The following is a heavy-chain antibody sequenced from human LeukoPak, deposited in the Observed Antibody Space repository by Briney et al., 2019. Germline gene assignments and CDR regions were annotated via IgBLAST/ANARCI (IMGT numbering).Heavy chain of an antibody. CDR1: GGSINGYY. Sequence: SETLSLTCTVSGGSINGYYWSWIRQPAGKGLEWIGRIYTSGSTTYNPSLKSRVTISGDTSENQFSLRLSSVTAADTAVYYCARASYSYDISGWVPFDYWGQGTLVTVSS. V-gene: IGHV4-4*07. J-gene: IGHJ4*02. CDR2: IYTSGST. D-gene: IGHD3-22*01. CDR3: ARASYSYDISGWVPFDY.